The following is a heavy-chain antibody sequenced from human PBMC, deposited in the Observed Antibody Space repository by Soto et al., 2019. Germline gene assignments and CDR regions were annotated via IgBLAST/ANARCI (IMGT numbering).Heavy chain of an antibody. D-gene: IGHD5-12*01. CDR3: AREAGIVATILEESEDYDAFDI. V-gene: IGHV3-21*01. CDR2: ISSSSSYI. J-gene: IGHJ3*02. CDR1: GFTFSSYS. Sequence: GGSLRLSCAASGFTFSSYSMNWVRQAPGKGLEWVSSISSSSSYIYYADSVKGRFTISRDNAKNSLYLQMNSLRAEDTAVYYCAREAGIVATILEESEDYDAFDIWGQGTMVTVSS.